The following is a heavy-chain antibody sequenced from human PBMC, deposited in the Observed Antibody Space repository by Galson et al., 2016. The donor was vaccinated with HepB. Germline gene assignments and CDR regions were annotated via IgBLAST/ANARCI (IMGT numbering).Heavy chain of an antibody. Sequence: QSGAEVKKPGESLKISCKGSEYSFTGYWIGWMRQMPGKGLEWMGIVYSGDSDARYSPSFQGQVTISADKSINTAYLQWSSLKASDTAIYYCARLVRGDAFDIWGQGTLVIVSS. CDR2: VYSGDSDA. D-gene: IGHD3-10*01. V-gene: IGHV5-51*01. CDR3: ARLVRGDAFDI. CDR1: EYSFTGYW. J-gene: IGHJ3*02.